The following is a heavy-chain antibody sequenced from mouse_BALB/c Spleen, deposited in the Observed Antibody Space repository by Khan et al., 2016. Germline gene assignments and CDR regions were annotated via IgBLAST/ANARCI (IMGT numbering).Heavy chain of an antibody. J-gene: IGHJ4*01. Sequence: QIRLVQSGPELKKPGETVKISCKASGYTFTNYGMNWVKQAPGKGLKWMGWINTNTGEPTYAEEFKGRSALSLETSASTAYLQISNLKTEDTATYFCARWRPLRREYSAMDYWGQGTSVTVSA. CDR3: ARWRPLRREYSAMDY. V-gene: IGHV9-3*02. D-gene: IGHD2-12*01. CDR1: GYTFTNYG. CDR2: INTNTGEP.